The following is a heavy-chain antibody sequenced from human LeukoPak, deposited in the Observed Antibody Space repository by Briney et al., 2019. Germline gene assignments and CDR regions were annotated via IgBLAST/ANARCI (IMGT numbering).Heavy chain of an antibody. CDR2: IYGDGSTT. D-gene: IGHD2-21*02. V-gene: IGHV3-74*03. J-gene: IGHJ5*02. Sequence: GGTLRLSCAASGCTFSSYWMHWVRQAPGKGLVWVSRIYGDGSTTKYADSVKGRFTISRDSAQNPLFLQMNSLRAEDTAIYYCARLSGGYSKFDLWGQGTLVTVSS. CDR3: ARLSGGYSKFDL. CDR1: GCTFSSYW.